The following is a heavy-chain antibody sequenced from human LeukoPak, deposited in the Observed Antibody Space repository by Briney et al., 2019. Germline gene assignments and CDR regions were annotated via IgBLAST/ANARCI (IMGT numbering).Heavy chain of an antibody. D-gene: IGHD2-2*01. CDR1: GFSVSSNY. V-gene: IGHV3-53*01. Sequence: GGSLRLSREVSGFSVSSNYMSWVRQAPGKGLEWVSVIYIDGTTYYADSVKGRLTISRDKSKNTVYLQMNSLRPEDTAVYYCARDWGYCDSTSCHVFDYWGQGTLVTVSS. CDR3: ARDWGYCDSTSCHVFDY. CDR2: IYIDGTT. J-gene: IGHJ4*02.